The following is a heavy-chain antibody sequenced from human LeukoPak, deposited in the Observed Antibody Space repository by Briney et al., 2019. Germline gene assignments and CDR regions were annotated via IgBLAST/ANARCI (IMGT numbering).Heavy chain of an antibody. D-gene: IGHD3-10*01. CDR1: GGSISSSSYY. V-gene: IGHV4-39*01. CDR3: ARSRYYYGSGSYWEAGGWFDP. J-gene: IGHJ5*02. Sequence: SETLSLTCTVSGGSISSSSYYWGWIRQPPGKGLEWIGSIYYSGSTYYNPSLKSRVTISVDTSKNQFSLKLSSVTAADTAVYYCARSRYYYGSGSYWEAGGWFDPWGQGTLVTVSS. CDR2: IYYSGST.